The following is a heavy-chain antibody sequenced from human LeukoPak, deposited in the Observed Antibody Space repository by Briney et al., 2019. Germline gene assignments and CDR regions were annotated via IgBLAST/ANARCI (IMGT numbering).Heavy chain of an antibody. CDR1: GFSSSDYW. V-gene: IGHV3-74*01. J-gene: IGHJ4*02. Sequence: GGSLRLSCAASGFSSSDYWMHWVRHAPGKGLVWVSRMNSDGTTTNYADSVKGRFTISRDNAKNTLYLQMNSLRAEDTAVYYCARDKVMGATYFDYWGQGTLVTVSS. D-gene: IGHD1-26*01. CDR3: ARDKVMGATYFDY. CDR2: MNSDGTTT.